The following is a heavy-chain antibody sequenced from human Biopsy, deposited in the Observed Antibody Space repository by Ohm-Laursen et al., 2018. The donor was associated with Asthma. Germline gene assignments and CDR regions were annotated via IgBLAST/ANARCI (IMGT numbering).Heavy chain of an antibody. CDR1: GAYIGSRDHH. D-gene: IGHD4-17*01. V-gene: IGHV4-30-4*01. Sequence: PSETLSLTCAVGGAYIGSRDHHWSWIRQSPGTGLEWIGFVFWSGTTYYNRSLERRLSISIDTTRNEFSMTLRSVTAADTAVYFCARVASYGDLYFGIDVWGPGTTVSVS. CDR2: VFWSGTT. J-gene: IGHJ6*02. CDR3: ARVASYGDLYFGIDV.